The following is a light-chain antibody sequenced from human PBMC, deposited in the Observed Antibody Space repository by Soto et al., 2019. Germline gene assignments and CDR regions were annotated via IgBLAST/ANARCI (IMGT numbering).Light chain of an antibody. CDR2: GAS. CDR3: QQFDNSPLYT. Sequence: EIVMTQSPATLSVSPGERATLSCRASQSVYNNLAWYQQKPGQAPRLLIYGASTRATGIPARFSGSGSGTEFTLTISSLQSEDFAVYYCQQFDNSPLYTFGQGTKLEIK. V-gene: IGKV3-15*01. J-gene: IGKJ2*01. CDR1: QSVYNN.